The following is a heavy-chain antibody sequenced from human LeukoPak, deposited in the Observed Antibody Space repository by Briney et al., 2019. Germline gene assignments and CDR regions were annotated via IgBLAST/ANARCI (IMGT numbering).Heavy chain of an antibody. J-gene: IGHJ4*02. CDR2: IKQDGSET. D-gene: IGHD3-22*01. CDR3: ARDKGDYDTSSSLFVF. Sequence: PGGSLRLSCAASGFTFSRYWMSWVRQAPRKGREWVANIKQDGSETYYVDSVKDRFTISRDTAKNALYLQMNSLRAEDTAVYYCARDKGDYDTSSSLFVFGGQGTLVTVSS. CDR1: GFTFSRYW. V-gene: IGHV3-7*03.